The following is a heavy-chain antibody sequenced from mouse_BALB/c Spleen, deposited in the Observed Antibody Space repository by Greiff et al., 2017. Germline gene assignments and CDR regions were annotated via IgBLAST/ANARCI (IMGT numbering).Heavy chain of an antibody. CDR2: INPSSGYT. Sequence: QVQLKQSGAELARPGASVKMSCKASGYTFTSYTMHWVKQRPGQGLEWIGYINPSSGYTNYNQKFKDKATLTADKSSSTAYMQLSSLTSEDSAVYYCARFDGDYYAMDYWGQGTSVTVSS. CDR1: GYTFTSYT. J-gene: IGHJ4*01. CDR3: ARFDGDYYAMDY. V-gene: IGHV1-4*01. D-gene: IGHD2-3*01.